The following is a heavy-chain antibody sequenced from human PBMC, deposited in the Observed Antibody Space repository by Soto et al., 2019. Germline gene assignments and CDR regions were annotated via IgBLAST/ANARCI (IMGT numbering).Heavy chain of an antibody. CDR1: GGTFISYA. CDR3: ARPKWTYDYGRGVFDY. J-gene: IGHJ4*02. CDR2: IIPIFGTA. D-gene: IGHD4-17*01. Sequence: QVQLVQSGAAVKKPGSSVKVSCKASGGTFISYAISWVRQAPGQGLEWLGGIIPIFGTANYAQKFQGRVTITADEATRTADMELSSLRSEDTAVYYCARPKWTYDYGRGVFDYWGQGTLVTVSS. V-gene: IGHV1-69*01.